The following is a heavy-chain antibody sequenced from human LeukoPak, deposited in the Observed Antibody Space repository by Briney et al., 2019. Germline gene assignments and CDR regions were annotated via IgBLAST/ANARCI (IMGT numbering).Heavy chain of an antibody. CDR3: ASHYSSGSYRYTGSFDS. CDR2: INHSGTT. D-gene: IGHD3-16*02. J-gene: IGHJ4*02. CDR1: GGSFSDYY. V-gene: IGHV4-34*01. Sequence: SETLSLTCAVYGGSFSDYYWSWIRQPPGKGLEWIGEINHSGTTNYSPSLKSRGSISVDTSKNQFSLKLNSATAADAAMYYCASHYSSGSYRYTGSFDSWGQGMLVNVSS.